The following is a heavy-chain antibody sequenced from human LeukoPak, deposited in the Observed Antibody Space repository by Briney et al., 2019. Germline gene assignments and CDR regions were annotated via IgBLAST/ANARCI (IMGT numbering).Heavy chain of an antibody. CDR1: GFTVSSNY. Sequence: GGSLRLSCAASGFTVSSNYMSWVRQAPGKGLEWVSVIYSGGSTYYADSVKGRFTISRDNSKNTLYLQMNSLRAEDKAVYYCARGPVAATIYYYYYGMDVWGQGTTVTVSS. D-gene: IGHD6-19*01. V-gene: IGHV3-53*01. CDR2: IYSGGST. CDR3: ARGPVAATIYYYYYGMDV. J-gene: IGHJ6*02.